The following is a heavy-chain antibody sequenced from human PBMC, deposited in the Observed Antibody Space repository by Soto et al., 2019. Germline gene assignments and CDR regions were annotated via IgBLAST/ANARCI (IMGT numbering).Heavy chain of an antibody. V-gene: IGHV4-39*01. J-gene: IGHJ6*03. Sequence: QLQLQESGPGLVKPSETLSLTCTVSGGSISSSSYYWGWIRQPPGKGLEWIGSIYYSGSTYYNPSLKSRVTISLDKSKNQFSLKLSSVTAADPAVYYCARLTGYSGHDYLPGYYYYYYMDVWGKGTTVTVSS. CDR3: ARLTGYSGHDYLPGYYYYYYMDV. D-gene: IGHD5-12*01. CDR2: IYYSGST. CDR1: GGSISSSSYY.